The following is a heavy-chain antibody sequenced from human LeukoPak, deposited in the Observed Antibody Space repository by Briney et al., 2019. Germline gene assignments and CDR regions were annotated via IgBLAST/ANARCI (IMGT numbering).Heavy chain of an antibody. CDR1: GFTFSGYA. CDR2: ISGSGGST. Sequence: GGSLRLSCAASGFTFSGYAMSWVRQAPGKGLEWVSAISGSGGSTYYADSVKGRFTISRDNSKNTLYLQMNSLRAEDTAVYYCAKDPDRAAAGKGYGDGSHWGQGTLVTVSS. J-gene: IGHJ4*02. D-gene: IGHD6-13*01. CDR3: AKDPDRAAAGKGYGDGSH. V-gene: IGHV3-23*01.